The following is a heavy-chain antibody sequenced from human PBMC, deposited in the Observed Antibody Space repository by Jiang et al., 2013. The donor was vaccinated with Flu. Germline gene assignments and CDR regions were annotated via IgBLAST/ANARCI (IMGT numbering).Heavy chain of an antibody. CDR2: INDSGST. J-gene: IGHJ4*02. CDR1: DGSFSDYY. D-gene: IGHD3-22*01. Sequence: SLTCAVYDGSFSDYYWSWIRQPPGKGLEWIGEINDSGSTNYNPSLKSRVSISVDTSKNQFSLKLSSVTAADTAVYYCARGRGGNYDSSGFYYVYWGQGSPVTVSS. CDR3: ARGRGGNYDSSGFYYVY. V-gene: IGHV4-34*01.